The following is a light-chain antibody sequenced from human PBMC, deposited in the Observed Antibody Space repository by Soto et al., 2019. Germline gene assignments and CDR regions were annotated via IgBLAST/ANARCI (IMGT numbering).Light chain of an antibody. V-gene: IGKV3-15*01. Sequence: EIVMTQSPATLSVSPGERATLSCRASQSVSSNLAWYQKKSGQAPRLLIFGASTRATGIPARFGGSGSGTEFSLTFSSLQSEDFAVYYCQQYKNWPLTFGGGTQVDIK. CDR3: QQYKNWPLT. CDR2: GAS. CDR1: QSVSSN. J-gene: IGKJ4*01.